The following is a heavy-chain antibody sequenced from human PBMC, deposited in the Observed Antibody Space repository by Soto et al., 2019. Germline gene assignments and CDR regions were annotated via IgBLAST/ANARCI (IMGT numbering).Heavy chain of an antibody. V-gene: IGHV1-58*01. D-gene: IGHD3-16*01. Sequence: SVKVSFKASGFTFTSSAVQWVRQARGQRLEWIGWIVVGSGNTNYAQKFQERVTITRDMSTSTAYMELSSLRSEDTAVYYCAASHYVWGSSSDYWGQGTLVTVSS. CDR2: IVVGSGNT. J-gene: IGHJ4*02. CDR1: GFTFTSSA. CDR3: AASHYVWGSSSDY.